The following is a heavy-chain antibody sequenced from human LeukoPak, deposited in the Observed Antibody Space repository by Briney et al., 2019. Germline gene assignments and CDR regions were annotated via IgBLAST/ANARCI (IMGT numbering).Heavy chain of an antibody. Sequence: GRSLRLSCAASGFTFSSYGMHWVRQAPGKGLEWVAVISYDGSNKYYADSVKGRFTISRDNSKNTLYLQMNSLRAEDTAVHYCAKDRTGFVVAATYADYWGQGTLVTVSS. CDR3: AKDRTGFVVAATYADY. D-gene: IGHD2-15*01. CDR2: ISYDGSNK. V-gene: IGHV3-30*18. CDR1: GFTFSSYG. J-gene: IGHJ4*02.